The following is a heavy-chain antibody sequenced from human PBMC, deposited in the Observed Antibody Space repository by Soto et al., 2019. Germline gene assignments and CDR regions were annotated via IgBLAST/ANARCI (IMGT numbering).Heavy chain of an antibody. CDR1: GFTFGDYA. J-gene: IGHJ4*02. D-gene: IGHD3-22*01. CDR3: TRDPDSGYSTTTFDY. Sequence: PGGSLRLSCTASGFTFGDYAMSWVRQAPGKGLEWVGFIRSKAYGGTTEYAASVKGRFTISRDDSKSIAYLQMNSLKTEDTAVYYCTRDPDSGYSTTTFDYWGQGTLVTVSS. CDR2: IRSKAYGGTT. V-gene: IGHV3-49*04.